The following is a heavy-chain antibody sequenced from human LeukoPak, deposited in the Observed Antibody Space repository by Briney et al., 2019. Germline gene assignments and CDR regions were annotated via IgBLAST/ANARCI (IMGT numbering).Heavy chain of an antibody. J-gene: IGHJ5*02. CDR3: ARVPDYGSGSYQDWFDP. Sequence: ASVKVSCKASGYTFTGYYMHWVRQAPGQGLEWMGWINPNSGGTNYAQKFQGRVTMTRDTSISTAYMELSRLRSDDTAVYYCARVPDYGSGSYQDWFDPWGQGTLVTVSS. CDR1: GYTFTGYY. V-gene: IGHV1-2*02. D-gene: IGHD3-10*01. CDR2: INPNSGGT.